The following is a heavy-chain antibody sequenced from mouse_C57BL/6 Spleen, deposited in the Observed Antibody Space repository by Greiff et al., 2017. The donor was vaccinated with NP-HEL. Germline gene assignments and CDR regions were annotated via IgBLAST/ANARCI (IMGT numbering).Heavy chain of an antibody. CDR1: GYAFSSYW. CDR3: ARERGRVVNAMDY. CDR2: IYPGDGDT. V-gene: IGHV1-80*01. J-gene: IGHJ4*01. Sequence: VQLQQSGAELVKPGASVKISCKASGYAFSSYWMNWVKQRPGKGLEWIGQIYPGDGDTNYNGKFKGKATLTVDKPSSTAYMQLSSLTSEDSAVYYCARERGRVVNAMDYWGQGTSVTVSS. D-gene: IGHD1-1*02.